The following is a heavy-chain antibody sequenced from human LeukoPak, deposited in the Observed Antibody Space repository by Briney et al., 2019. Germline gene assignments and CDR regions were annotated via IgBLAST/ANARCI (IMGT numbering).Heavy chain of an antibody. J-gene: IGHJ4*02. CDR2: IIPIFGTA. CDR1: GGTFSSYA. V-gene: IGHV1-69*05. D-gene: IGHD5-24*01. Sequence: SVKVSCKASGGTFSSYAISWVRQAPGQGLEWMGGIIPIFGTANYAQKFQGRVTITTDESTSTAYMELSSLRSEDTAVYYCARNLSPESPKGLGYWGQGTLVTVSS. CDR3: ARNLSPESPKGLGY.